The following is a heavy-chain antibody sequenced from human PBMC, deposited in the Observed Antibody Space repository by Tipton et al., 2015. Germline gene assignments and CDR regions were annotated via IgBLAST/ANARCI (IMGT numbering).Heavy chain of an antibody. D-gene: IGHD3-3*01. V-gene: IGHV4-31*03. J-gene: IGHJ6*02. CDR3: ARVRFGPPRIILKTAYYYVMDV. CDR2: IYYSGSS. Sequence: TLSLTCTVSGVPITSIAYYWSWIRQFPGKGLECMGYIYYSGSSKYNPSLKSRLTISVDTSKNQFSLKLTSMTAADTAVYYCARVRFGPPRIILKTAYYYVMDVWGQGTTVTVSS. CDR1: GVPITSIAYY.